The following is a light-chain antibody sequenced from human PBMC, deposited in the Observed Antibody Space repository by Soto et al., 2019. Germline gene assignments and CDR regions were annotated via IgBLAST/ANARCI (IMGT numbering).Light chain of an antibody. J-gene: IGKJ1*01. CDR1: QSISSW. Sequence: DIQMTQSPSTLSASLGDRVTITCRASQSISSWLSWYQQKPGKAPKLLIYDASSLESGVPSRFSGSGSATEFTLTISSLQPDDFATYYCQHYNSYSEAFGQGTKVDIK. CDR2: DAS. CDR3: QHYNSYSEA. V-gene: IGKV1-5*01.